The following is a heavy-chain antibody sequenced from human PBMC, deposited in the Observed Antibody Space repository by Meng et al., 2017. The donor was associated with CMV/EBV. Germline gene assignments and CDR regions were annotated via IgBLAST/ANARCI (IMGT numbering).Heavy chain of an antibody. Sequence: KISCKGSGYSFTSYWIGWVRQMPGKGLEWMGGIIPILGIANYAQKFQGRVTITADKSTSTAYMELSSLRSEDTAVYYCARIYCSSTSCYRDYYYGMDVWGQGTTVTVSS. V-gene: IGHV1-69*10. CDR1: GYSFTSYW. CDR2: IIPILGIA. CDR3: ARIYCSSTSCYRDYYYGMDV. D-gene: IGHD2-2*01. J-gene: IGHJ6*02.